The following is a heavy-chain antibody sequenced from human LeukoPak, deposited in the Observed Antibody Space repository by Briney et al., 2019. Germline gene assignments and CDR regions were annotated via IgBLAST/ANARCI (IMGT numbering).Heavy chain of an antibody. D-gene: IGHD4-17*01. CDR2: IYTTGNT. J-gene: IGHJ6*03. Sequence: PSQTLSLTCTVSGGSISSGSDYWSWIRQPAGKGLQWIARIYTTGNTDYNPSLKSRVTISIDTSKNQFSQRLSSVTAADTAVYYCAREKGYDDYVGGDYYYYYMDVWGKGTTVTISS. CDR3: AREKGYDDYVGGDYYYYYMDV. CDR1: GGSISSGSDY. V-gene: IGHV4-61*02.